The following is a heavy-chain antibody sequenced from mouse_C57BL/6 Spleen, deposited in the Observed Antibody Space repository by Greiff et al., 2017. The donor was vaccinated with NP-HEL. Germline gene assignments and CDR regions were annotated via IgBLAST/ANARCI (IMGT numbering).Heavy chain of an antibody. J-gene: IGHJ4*01. CDR1: GYTFTSYG. CDR2: IYPRSGNT. CDR3: ARDDDGYYGYAVDS. V-gene: IGHV1-81*01. D-gene: IGHD2-3*01. Sequence: VQLQQSGAELARPGASVKLSCKASGYTFTSYGISWVKQRTGQGLEWIGEIYPRSGNTYYNEKFKGKATLTADKSSSTAYMELRSLTSEDSAVYFCARDDDGYYGYAVDSWGQGASVTVSS.